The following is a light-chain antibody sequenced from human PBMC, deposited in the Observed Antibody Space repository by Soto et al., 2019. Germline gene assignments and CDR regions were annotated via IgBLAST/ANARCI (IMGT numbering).Light chain of an antibody. CDR3: SSFTSTTSLYV. J-gene: IGLJ1*01. Sequence: QSALAQPASVSGSPGQSITISCTGTGSDIAGYNYVSWFQQHPGKAPKLMMYQVTIRPSGASNRFSGAKSGNTASLTISGLQAEDEAEYYCSSFTSTTSLYVFGTGTKVTVL. CDR1: GSDIAGYNY. CDR2: QVT. V-gene: IGLV2-14*01.